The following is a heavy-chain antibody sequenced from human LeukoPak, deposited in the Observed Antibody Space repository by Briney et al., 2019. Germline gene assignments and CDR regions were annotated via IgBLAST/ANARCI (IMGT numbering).Heavy chain of an antibody. J-gene: IGHJ4*02. CDR3: ASIDGRRGSFDY. D-gene: IGHD3-10*01. V-gene: IGHV4-59*01. Sequence: SETLSLTCTVSGGSISSYYWSWIRQPPGKGLEWIGYIYYSGSTNYNPSLKSRVTISVDTSKNQFSLKLSSVPAADTAVYYCASIDGRRGSFDYWGQGTLVTVSS. CDR1: GGSISSYY. CDR2: IYYSGST.